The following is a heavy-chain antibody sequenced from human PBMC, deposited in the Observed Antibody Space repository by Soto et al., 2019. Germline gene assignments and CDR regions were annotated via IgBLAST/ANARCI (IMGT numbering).Heavy chain of an antibody. V-gene: IGHV3-23*01. CDR2: ISGSGGST. Sequence: GGSLRLSCAAPGFTFSRYAMSWVRQAPGKGLEWVSAISGSGGSTYYADSVKGWFTISRDNSKNTLYLQMNSLRAEDTAVYYCAKEAIFGVVRASPDWGQGALVTVSS. CDR3: AKEAIFGVVRASPD. D-gene: IGHD3-3*01. J-gene: IGHJ4*02. CDR1: GFTFSRYA.